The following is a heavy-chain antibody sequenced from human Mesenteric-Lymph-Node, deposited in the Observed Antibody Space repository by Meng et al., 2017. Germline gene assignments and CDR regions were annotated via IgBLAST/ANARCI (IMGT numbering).Heavy chain of an antibody. V-gene: IGHV1-8*03. Sequence: QGQLGPSGTEVKKPGASGKVSCKASGDTFINYDINWVRQATGQGLEWMGWMSPHSGYTGYAPMFQGRLTITRNTSISTVYMELSNLRSDDTAVYYCATSSNGFPDWGQGTLVTVSS. CDR1: GDTFINYD. CDR2: MSPHSGYT. J-gene: IGHJ4*02. CDR3: ATSSNGFPD. D-gene: IGHD6-19*01.